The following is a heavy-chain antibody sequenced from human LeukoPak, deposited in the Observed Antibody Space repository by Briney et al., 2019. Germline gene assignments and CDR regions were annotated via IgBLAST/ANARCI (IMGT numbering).Heavy chain of an antibody. CDR3: ASSGYHDY. D-gene: IGHD3-22*01. J-gene: IGHJ4*02. V-gene: IGHV4-30-2*01. CDR1: GGSISSGGYS. Sequence: SETLSLTCAVSGGSISSGGYSWNWIRQPPGKGLEWIGYIYHSGSTYYNPSLKSRVTISVDRSKNQFSLKLSSVTAADTAVYYCASSGYHDYWGQGTLVTVSS. CDR2: IYHSGST.